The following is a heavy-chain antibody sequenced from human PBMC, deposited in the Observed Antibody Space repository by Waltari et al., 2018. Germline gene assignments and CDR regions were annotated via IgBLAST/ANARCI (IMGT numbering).Heavy chain of an antibody. D-gene: IGHD4-4*01. CDR2: IYSGGST. CDR3: ARVLTTVTSRAFDY. CDR1: GFTVSSNY. V-gene: IGHV3-53*01. J-gene: IGHJ4*02. Sequence: EVQLVESGGGLIQPGGSLRLSCAASGFTVSSNYMSWVRQAPGKGLEWVSVIYSGGSTYYADSVKGRFTISRDNSKNTLYLQMNSLRAEDTAVYDCARVLTTVTSRAFDYWGQGTLVTVSS.